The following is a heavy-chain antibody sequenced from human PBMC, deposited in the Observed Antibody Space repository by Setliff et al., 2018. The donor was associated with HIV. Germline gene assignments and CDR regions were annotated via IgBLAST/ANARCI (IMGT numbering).Heavy chain of an antibody. CDR2: IRYDGSKN. Sequence: GGSLRLSCVASGFRFRGHAMNWVRQAPGKGLEWVAFIRYDGSKNYLADSVKGRFTISRDNYKNTLYLQMNSLRAEDTAVYYCAKGDYYDTTYDAFDIWGQGTMVTVSS. J-gene: IGHJ3*02. D-gene: IGHD3-22*01. CDR1: GFRFRGHA. CDR3: AKGDYYDTTYDAFDI. V-gene: IGHV3-30*02.